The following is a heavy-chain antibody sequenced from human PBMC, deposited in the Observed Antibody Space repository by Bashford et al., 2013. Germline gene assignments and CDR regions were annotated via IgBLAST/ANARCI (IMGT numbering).Heavy chain of an antibody. CDR1: DDSLSTTATY. Sequence: SETLSLTCSVSDDSLSTTATYWGWIRQPPGKGPEWIGSIYYNGDTYYSPSLRSRVTISLDTSKNQFSLRLTSVTAADTAVYSCARHRHQGTRDVPPDAFDIWGQGTMVTVSS. V-gene: IGHV4-39*01. CDR2: IYYNGDT. D-gene: IGHD1-14*01. J-gene: IGHJ3*02. CDR3: ARHRHQGTRDVPPDAFDI.